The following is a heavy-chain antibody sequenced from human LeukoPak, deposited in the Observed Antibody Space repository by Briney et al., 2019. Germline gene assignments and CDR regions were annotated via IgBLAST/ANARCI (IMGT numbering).Heavy chain of an antibody. CDR3: ARDQTIFGVVIPRAY. CDR2: INPNSGGT. CDR1: GYTFTGYY. J-gene: IGHJ4*02. V-gene: IGHV1-2*02. D-gene: IGHD3-3*01. Sequence: ASVKVSCKASGYTFTGYYMHWVRQAPGQGLEGMGWINPNSGGTNYAQKFQGRVTMTRDTSISTAYMELSRLRSDDTAVYYCARDQTIFGVVIPRAYWGQGTLVTVSS.